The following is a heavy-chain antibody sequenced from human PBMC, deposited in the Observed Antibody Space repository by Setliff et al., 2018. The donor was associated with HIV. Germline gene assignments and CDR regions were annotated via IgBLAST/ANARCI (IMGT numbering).Heavy chain of an antibody. D-gene: IGHD6-13*01. CDR3: ARVQQQLLQEDDYFDY. Sequence: GGSLRLSCATSGFTFDRYSIIWVRQAPGKGLEWVSYISGLGGGTIYYADCVRGRFTISRDDAEKSVYLQMNSLRAEDTAVYSCARVQQQLLQEDDYFDYWGQGTLVTSPQ. CDR1: GFTFDRYS. J-gene: IGHJ4*02. V-gene: IGHV3-48*01. CDR2: ISGLGGGTI.